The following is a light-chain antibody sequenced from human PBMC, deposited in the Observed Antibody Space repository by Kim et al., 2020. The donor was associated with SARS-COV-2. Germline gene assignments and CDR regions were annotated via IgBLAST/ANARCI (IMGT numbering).Light chain of an antibody. CDR3: QQYDTSPYT. V-gene: IGKV3-20*01. Sequence: ETVLTQSPGTLFLSPGESATLSCRASQSVSSNYLSWYHQRPGQAPRLLIYLASTRATGAPDRFSGSGSGTDFTLTIRRLEPEDSGVFYCQQYDTSPYTYGQGTKVDIK. CDR2: LAS. CDR1: QSVSSNY. J-gene: IGKJ2*01.